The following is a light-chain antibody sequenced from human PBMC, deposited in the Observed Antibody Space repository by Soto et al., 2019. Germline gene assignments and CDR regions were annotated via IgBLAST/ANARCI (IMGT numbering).Light chain of an antibody. CDR2: DAS. Sequence: PATLPLSPGDRATLSSGASQSVSSYLAWYQQKPGQAPRLLIYDASNRATGIPARFSGSGSGTDFTLTISILAPEDFGVYSAQQRSNWVTFGQGTRLEI. J-gene: IGKJ5*01. CDR1: QSVSSY. CDR3: QQRSNWVT. V-gene: IGKV3-11*01.